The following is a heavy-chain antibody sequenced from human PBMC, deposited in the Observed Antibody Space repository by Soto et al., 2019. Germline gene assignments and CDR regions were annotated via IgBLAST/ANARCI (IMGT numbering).Heavy chain of an antibody. V-gene: IGHV4-59*01. D-gene: IGHD3-10*01. Sequence: PSETLSLTCTVSGGFISSYYWSWIRQPPGKGLEWIGYIYYSGSTNYNPSLKSRVTISVDTSKNQFSLKLSSVTAADTAVYYCARVPLYYYGVRGVPPTKYGMDVWGQGTTVTVS. J-gene: IGHJ6*02. CDR1: GGFISSYY. CDR2: IYYSGST. CDR3: ARVPLYYYGVRGVPPTKYGMDV.